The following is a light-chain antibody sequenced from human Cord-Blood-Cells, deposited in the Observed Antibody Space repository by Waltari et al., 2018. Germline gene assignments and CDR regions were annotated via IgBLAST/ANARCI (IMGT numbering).Light chain of an antibody. CDR3: LLSYSGARGV. J-gene: IGLJ2*01. V-gene: IGLV7-46*01. Sequence: QAVVTQEPSLTVSPGGTVTLTCGSSTGAVTSGHYPYWFQQKPGQAPRTLIYDTSNKHSWTPCRFSGSLLGGKAALTLSGAQPEDEAEYYCLLSYSGARGVFGGGTKLTVL. CDR2: DTS. CDR1: TGAVTSGHY.